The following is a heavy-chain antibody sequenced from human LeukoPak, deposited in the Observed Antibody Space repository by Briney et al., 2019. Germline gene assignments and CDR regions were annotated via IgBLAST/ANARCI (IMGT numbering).Heavy chain of an antibody. Sequence: ASVKVSCKASGGTFSNYGINWVRQAPGQGLEWMGGIIPILGTTNYAQKLQGRVTISADEFTSTAYMELSSLRSEDTAVYYCARRGSSGWHYWGQGTLVTVSS. D-gene: IGHD6-19*01. CDR1: GGTFSNYG. CDR2: IIPILGTT. CDR3: ARRGSSGWHY. J-gene: IGHJ4*02. V-gene: IGHV1-69*13.